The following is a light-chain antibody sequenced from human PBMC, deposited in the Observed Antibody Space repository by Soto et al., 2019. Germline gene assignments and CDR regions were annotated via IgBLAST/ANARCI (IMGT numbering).Light chain of an antibody. CDR2: DAS. Sequence: DIQMTQSPSTLSASVGDRVTITCRASQSISSWLAWYQQKPGKAPKLLIYDASSLESGVPSRFSGSGSGTEFTLTSSSLQPDDFATYYCQQYNSYSTVGQGTKVDSK. CDR3: QQYNSYST. J-gene: IGKJ2*01. V-gene: IGKV1-5*01. CDR1: QSISSW.